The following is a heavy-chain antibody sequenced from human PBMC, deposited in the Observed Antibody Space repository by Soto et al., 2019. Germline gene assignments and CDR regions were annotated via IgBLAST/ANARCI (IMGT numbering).Heavy chain of an antibody. Sequence: ASVKVSCKASGYTFTSYGISWVRRAPGQGLEWMGWISAYNGNTNYAQKLQGRVTMTTDTSTSTAYMELRSLRSDDTAVYYCARDRRMATPGHAFDIWGQGTMVTVSS. J-gene: IGHJ3*02. D-gene: IGHD5-12*01. CDR2: ISAYNGNT. V-gene: IGHV1-18*01. CDR3: ARDRRMATPGHAFDI. CDR1: GYTFTSYG.